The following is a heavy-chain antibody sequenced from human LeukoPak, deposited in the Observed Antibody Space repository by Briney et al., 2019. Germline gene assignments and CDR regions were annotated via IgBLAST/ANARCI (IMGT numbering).Heavy chain of an antibody. J-gene: IGHJ4*02. CDR3: ARMRPELDY. D-gene: IGHD6-6*01. V-gene: IGHV3-48*03. Sequence: GGSLRLSCAASGFTFSSYEMNWVRQAPGKGLEWTSYISSSGGTIYYADSVKGRFTISRDNAKNSVYLQMNSLRAEDTAVYYCARMRPELDYWGQGTLVTVSS. CDR2: ISSSGGTI. CDR1: GFTFSSYE.